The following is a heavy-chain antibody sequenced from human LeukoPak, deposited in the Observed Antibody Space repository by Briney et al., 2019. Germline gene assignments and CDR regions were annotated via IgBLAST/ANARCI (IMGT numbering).Heavy chain of an antibody. D-gene: IGHD1-14*01. J-gene: IGHJ5*02. CDR1: GYNFTDSY. V-gene: IGHV1-2*02. Sequence: GASVKVSCKASGYNFTDSYINWLRQAPGQGLEWLGWINPKTGGIKYAQRFKGRVTMTRDTSIDTAYMELTRLAPDDTALYYCSREDLKYNWSDPWGQGTLVTVSS. CDR3: SREDLKYNWSDP. CDR2: INPKTGGI.